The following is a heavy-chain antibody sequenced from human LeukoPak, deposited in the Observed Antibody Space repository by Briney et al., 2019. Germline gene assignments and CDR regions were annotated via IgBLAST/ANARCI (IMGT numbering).Heavy chain of an antibody. D-gene: IGHD6-13*01. V-gene: IGHV1-46*01. CDR1: GYTFTSYY. Sequence: ASVKVSCKASGYTFTSYYMHWVRQAPGQGLEWMGIINPSGGSTNYAQKFQGRVTMTRDTSISTAYMELSRLSSDDTAVYYCATDRGYSSSPRLGKWFDPWGQGTLVTVS. J-gene: IGHJ5*02. CDR2: INPSGGST. CDR3: ATDRGYSSSPRLGKWFDP.